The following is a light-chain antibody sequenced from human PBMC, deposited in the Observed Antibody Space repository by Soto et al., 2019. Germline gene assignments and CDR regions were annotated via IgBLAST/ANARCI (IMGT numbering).Light chain of an antibody. CDR1: QVIGNY. CDR2: GAY. V-gene: IGKV1-27*01. CDR3: QKYNSGIIT. J-gene: IGKJ5*01. Sequence: DIHMTQSPSTLSASVGYMFTITCRASQVIGNYLAWYQQKPGKVPKLLIYGAYTLQSGVPSRLSGSGYGTDLTITISSIKNEDVAIYYCQKYNSGIITFGHGTRLEIK.